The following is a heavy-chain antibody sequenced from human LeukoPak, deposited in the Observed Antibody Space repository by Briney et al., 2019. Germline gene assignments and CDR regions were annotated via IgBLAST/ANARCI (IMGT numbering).Heavy chain of an antibody. V-gene: IGHV4-59*08. Sequence: SETLSLTCTVSGGSISSYYWSWIRQPLGKGLEWIAYVYESGDTRYKPSLRSRVTISLGTSKNQFSLKLTSVTAADTAVYYCARHFLRGGFDSWGQGTLVTVSS. CDR2: VYESGDT. J-gene: IGHJ5*01. CDR1: GGSISSYY. D-gene: IGHD5-12*01. CDR3: ARHFLRGGFDS.